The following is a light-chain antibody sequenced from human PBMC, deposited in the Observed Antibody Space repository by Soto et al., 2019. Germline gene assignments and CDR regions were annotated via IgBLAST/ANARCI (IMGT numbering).Light chain of an antibody. CDR1: SSDVGGYNY. Sequence: QSVLTQPASVSGSPGQSITISCTGTSSDVGGYNYVSWYQQHPGKATKLMIYDVTNRPSGDSNRFSGSKSDNTASLTISGLQAEDEAYYYCSSYRSISTSSTLVVVGGGTKVTVL. CDR3: SSYRSISTSSTLVV. V-gene: IGLV2-14*01. CDR2: DVT. J-gene: IGLJ2*01.